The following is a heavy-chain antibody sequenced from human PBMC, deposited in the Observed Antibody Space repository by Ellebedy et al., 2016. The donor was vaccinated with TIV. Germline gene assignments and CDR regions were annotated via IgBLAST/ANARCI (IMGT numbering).Heavy chain of an antibody. V-gene: IGHV4-31*03. J-gene: IGHJ4*02. CDR2: INYSGTA. CDR1: GGSITTGAYY. D-gene: IGHD2-2*01. Sequence: SETLSLXXSVSGGSITTGAYYWSWIRQHPGKGLEWIGYINYSGTAYYNPYLESRAVISIDSSKNQFSMIMSSVTAADTAVYYCGRAVIEVGDLDNWGQGTLVTVSS. CDR3: GRAVIEVGDLDN.